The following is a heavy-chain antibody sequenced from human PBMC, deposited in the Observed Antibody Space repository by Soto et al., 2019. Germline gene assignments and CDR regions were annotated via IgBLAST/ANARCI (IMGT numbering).Heavy chain of an antibody. CDR3: AKKGDIVVVAGDAFDI. D-gene: IGHD2-15*01. CDR1: RFPVNSYA. CDR2: ISGSGGST. V-gene: IGHV3-23*01. J-gene: IGHJ3*02. Sequence: CLRLACAASRFPVNSYAMSWVCPAPGKGLEWVSAISGSGGSTYYADSVKGRFTISRDNSKNTLYLQMNSLRAEDTAVYYSAKKGDIVVVAGDAFDIWGQGTMVTVSS.